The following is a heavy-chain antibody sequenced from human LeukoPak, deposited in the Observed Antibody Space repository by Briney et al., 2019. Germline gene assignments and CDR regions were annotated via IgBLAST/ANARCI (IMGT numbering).Heavy chain of an antibody. CDR2: IKGDGSEK. CDR3: ARWTYSSSWWFVEY. CDR1: GFTFSSYW. J-gene: IGHJ4*02. Sequence: GGSLRLSCAASGFTFSSYWVTWVRQAPGKGLEWVANIKGDGSEKYYVDSVKGRFTISRDNAKDSLYLQMNSLRAEDTALYYCARWTYSSSWWFVEYLGQGILVTVSS. V-gene: IGHV3-7*01. D-gene: IGHD6-13*01.